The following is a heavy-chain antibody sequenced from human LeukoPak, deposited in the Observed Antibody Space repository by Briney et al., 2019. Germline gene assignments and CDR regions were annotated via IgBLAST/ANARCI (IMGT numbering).Heavy chain of an antibody. D-gene: IGHD3-10*01. CDR1: GFIFTNAW. CDR3: TIGAYYYGSDSYRGYYFDY. Sequence: GGSLRLSCAASGFIFTNAWMTWVRQAPGKGLEWVGRLKSKTHDETTDYAAPVKGRFTISRDDSKNTVYLQVNSLKTEDTAVYYCTIGAYYYGSDSYRGYYFDYWGQGTLVTVSS. CDR2: LKSKTHDETT. J-gene: IGHJ4*02. V-gene: IGHV3-15*01.